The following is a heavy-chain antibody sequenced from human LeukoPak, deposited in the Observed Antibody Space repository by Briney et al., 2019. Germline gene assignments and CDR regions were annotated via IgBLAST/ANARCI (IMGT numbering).Heavy chain of an antibody. V-gene: IGHV3-21*01. D-gene: IGHD5-18*01. J-gene: IGHJ6*02. Sequence: PGGSLRLSCAASGFTFSSYTMNWVRQAPGKGLEWVSSIDSSGRYIYYADSMKGRFTISRDNAENSLYLQMNSLRVGDTAVYYCARDLGYNYLMDVWGQGTTVTVSS. CDR1: GFTFSSYT. CDR2: IDSSGRYI. CDR3: ARDLGYNYLMDV.